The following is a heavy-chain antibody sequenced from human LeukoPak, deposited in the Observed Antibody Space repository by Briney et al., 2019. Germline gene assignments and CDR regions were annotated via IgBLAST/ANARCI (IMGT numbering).Heavy chain of an antibody. D-gene: IGHD5-18*01. V-gene: IGHV3-23*01. CDR2: ISGSGGST. J-gene: IGHJ4*02. CDR3: AKASMVSKKYYFDY. Sequence: GGSLRLSCAASGFTFSSYAMSWVRQAPGKGLEWVSAISGSGGSTYYADSVKGRFTISRDNSKNTLYLQMNSLGAEDTAVYYCAKASMVSKKYYFDYWGQGTLVTVSS. CDR1: GFTFSSYA.